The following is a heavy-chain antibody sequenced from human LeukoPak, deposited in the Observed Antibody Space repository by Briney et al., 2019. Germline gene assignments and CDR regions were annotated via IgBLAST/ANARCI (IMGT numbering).Heavy chain of an antibody. J-gene: IGHJ4*02. D-gene: IGHD6-13*01. CDR3: ARAAAGTDLGYFDH. CDR2: ISAYNGNT. V-gene: IGHV1-18*01. CDR1: GGTFSSYA. Sequence: ASVKVSCKASGGTFSSYAISWVRQAPGQGLEWMGWISAYNGNTNYAQKLQGRVTMTTDTSTSTAYMELRSLRSDDTAVYYCARAAAGTDLGYFDHWGQGTLVTVSS.